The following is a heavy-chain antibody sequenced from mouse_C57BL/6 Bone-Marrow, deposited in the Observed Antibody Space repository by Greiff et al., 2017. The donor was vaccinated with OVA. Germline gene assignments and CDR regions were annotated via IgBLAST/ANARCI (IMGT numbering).Heavy chain of an antibody. CDR2: IDPSDSYT. D-gene: IGHD2-4*01. Sequence: QVRLQQPGAELVRPGTSVKLSCKASGYTFTSYWMHWVKQRPGQGLEWIGVIDPSDSYTNYNQKFKGKATLTVDTSSSTAYMQLSSLTSEDSAVYYCARRDDYPYYYAMDYWGQGTSVTVSS. CDR3: ARRDDYPYYYAMDY. V-gene: IGHV1-59*01. J-gene: IGHJ4*01. CDR1: GYTFTSYW.